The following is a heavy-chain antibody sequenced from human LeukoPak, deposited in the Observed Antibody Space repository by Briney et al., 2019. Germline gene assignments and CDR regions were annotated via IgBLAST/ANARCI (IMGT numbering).Heavy chain of an antibody. CDR2: ISGSGGST. CDR3: ARDHCSSTSCYTDHYYYYMDV. Sequence: GGSLRLSCAASGFTFSSYAMSWVRQAPGKGLEWVSAISGSGGSTYYADSVKGRFTIFRDNSKNTLYLQMNSLRAEDTAVYYCARDHCSSTSCYTDHYYYYMDVWGKGTTVTVSS. D-gene: IGHD2-2*02. V-gene: IGHV3-23*01. J-gene: IGHJ6*03. CDR1: GFTFSSYA.